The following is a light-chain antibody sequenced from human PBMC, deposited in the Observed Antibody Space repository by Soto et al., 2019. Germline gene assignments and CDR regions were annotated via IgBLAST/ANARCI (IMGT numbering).Light chain of an antibody. V-gene: IGKV1-33*01. CDR2: DAS. CDR3: QQYDNLPRYT. J-gene: IGKJ2*01. Sequence: DIQMTQSPSSLSASVGDRVTITCQASQDISIYLNWYQQIPGKAPKLLIYDASNLETGVPSRFSGSGSGTDLTFTISSLQPEDIATYYCQQYDNLPRYTFGQGTKLEIK. CDR1: QDISIY.